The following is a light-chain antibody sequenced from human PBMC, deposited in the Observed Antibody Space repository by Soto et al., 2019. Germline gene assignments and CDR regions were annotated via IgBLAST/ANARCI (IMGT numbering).Light chain of an antibody. J-gene: IGKJ2*01. CDR3: QQSYSSPMYT. Sequence: DIQMTQSPSSLSASLGDTVTISCRASQNIENYLHWYQQKAGKAPKLLIYAASNLQNGVPSRFSGSGSGREFTLTISSLQPEDFATYYCQQSYSSPMYTFGQGTNLEIK. CDR1: QNIENY. V-gene: IGKV1-39*01. CDR2: AAS.